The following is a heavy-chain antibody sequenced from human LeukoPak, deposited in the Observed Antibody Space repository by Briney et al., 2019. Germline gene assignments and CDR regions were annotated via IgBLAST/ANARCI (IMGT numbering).Heavy chain of an antibody. V-gene: IGHV4-30-4*01. CDR1: GGSISSGDYY. J-gene: IGHJ4*02. CDR2: IYYSGST. Sequence: SETLSLTCTVSGGSISSGDYYWSWIRQPPGKGLEWIGYIYYSGSTYHNPSLKSRVTISVDTSKNQFSLKLSSVTAADTAVYYCARAQVTTCFDYWGQGTLVTVSS. D-gene: IGHD4-11*01. CDR3: ARAQVTTCFDY.